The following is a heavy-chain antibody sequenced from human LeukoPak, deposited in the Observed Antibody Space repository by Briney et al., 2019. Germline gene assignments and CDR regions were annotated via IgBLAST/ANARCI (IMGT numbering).Heavy chain of an antibody. V-gene: IGHV3-21*01. D-gene: IGHD3-22*01. CDR1: GFTFSIYN. Sequence: GGSLRLSCAASGFTFSIYNMNWVRQAPGKGLEWVSSISSSSSYIYYADSVKGRFTISRDNAKNSLYLQMNSLRAEDTAVYYCATGASTYYYDSSGPYWGLGTLVTVSS. J-gene: IGHJ4*02. CDR3: ATGASTYYYDSSGPY. CDR2: ISSSSSYI.